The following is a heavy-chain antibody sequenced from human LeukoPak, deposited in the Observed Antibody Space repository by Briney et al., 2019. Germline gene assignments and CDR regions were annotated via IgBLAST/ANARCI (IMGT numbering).Heavy chain of an antibody. V-gene: IGHV3-23*01. J-gene: IGHJ4*02. CDR2: ISSSSYI. Sequence: GGSLRLSCAASRFTFSNYWMSWVRQAPGKGLEWVSSISSSSYIYYADSVKGRFTISRDNSKNTLYLQMNSLRAGDTAVYYCAKTSVGGGRIIGSGYLDNWGQGTLVTVSS. CDR1: RFTFSNYW. D-gene: IGHD2-15*01. CDR3: AKTSVGGGRIIGSGYLDN.